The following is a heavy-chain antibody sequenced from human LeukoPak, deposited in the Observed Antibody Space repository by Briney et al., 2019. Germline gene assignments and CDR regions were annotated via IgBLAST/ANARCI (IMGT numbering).Heavy chain of an antibody. D-gene: IGHD2-8*01. V-gene: IGHV3-74*01. Sequence: GGSLRLSCAASGFTFSSYWMHWVRQAPGKGLVWVSRINSDGSSTSYAASVKGRFTISRDNGKNTLYLQMNSLRPEDTALYYCAKESSVYCTDGVCSLDFWGQGSLVTVSS. J-gene: IGHJ4*02. CDR2: INSDGSST. CDR1: GFTFSSYW. CDR3: AKESSVYCTDGVCSLDF.